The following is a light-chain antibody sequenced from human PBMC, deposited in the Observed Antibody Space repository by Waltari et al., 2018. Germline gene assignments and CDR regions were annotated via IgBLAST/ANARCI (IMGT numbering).Light chain of an antibody. V-gene: IGKV1-39*01. CDR1: QSISSY. J-gene: IGKJ1*01. Sequence: DIQMTQSPSSLSASVGDRVTITCRASQSISSYLNWYQQRPGKVPNLLIYAASSLPSGVPSRFSGSGSGTDFTLIINSLQPEDFTTYYCQQSYSTPWTFGRGTKVEIK. CDR2: AAS. CDR3: QQSYSTPWT.